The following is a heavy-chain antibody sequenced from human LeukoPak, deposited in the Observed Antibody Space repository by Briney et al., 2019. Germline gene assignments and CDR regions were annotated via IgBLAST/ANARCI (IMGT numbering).Heavy chain of an antibody. J-gene: IGHJ1*01. CDR3: ASDSRYCSTNTCRFPFYFQH. V-gene: IGHV3-48*03. Sequence: GGSLRLSCAASGFTFSNYEMNWVRQAPGKGLEWVSYISSSGSTVYYADSVKGRFTISRDNAKNSLYLQMNSLRAEDTAVYYCASDSRYCSTNTCRFPFYFQHWGQGTQVTVSS. CDR1: GFTFSNYE. CDR2: ISSSGSTV. D-gene: IGHD2-2*01.